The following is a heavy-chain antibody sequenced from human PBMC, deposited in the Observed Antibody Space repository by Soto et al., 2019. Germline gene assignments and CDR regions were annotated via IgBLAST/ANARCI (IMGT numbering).Heavy chain of an antibody. CDR3: ARDPGGGYCSGGSCYYDENWFDP. CDR1: GGSISSYY. V-gene: IGHV4-59*01. CDR2: IYYSGST. J-gene: IGHJ5*02. Sequence: SETLSLTCTVSGGSISSYYWSWIRQPPGKGLEWIGYIYYSGSTNYNPSLKSRVTISVDTSKNQFSLKLSSVTAADTAVYYCARDPGGGYCSGGSCYYDENWFDPWGQGTLVTVSS. D-gene: IGHD2-15*01.